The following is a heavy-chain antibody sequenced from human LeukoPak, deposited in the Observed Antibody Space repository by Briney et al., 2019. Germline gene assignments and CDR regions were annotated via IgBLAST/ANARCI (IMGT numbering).Heavy chain of an antibody. CDR2: ISYDGSNK. CDR1: GFTFSSYA. Sequence: GGSLRLSCAASGFTFSSYAMHWVRQAPGKGLEWVAVISYDGSNKYYADSVKGRFTISRDNSKNTLYLQMNSLRAEDTAVYYCARDQYYYGSSGYYFVWGQGTLVTVSS. D-gene: IGHD3-22*01. V-gene: IGHV3-30-3*01. J-gene: IGHJ4*02. CDR3: ARDQYYYGSSGYYFV.